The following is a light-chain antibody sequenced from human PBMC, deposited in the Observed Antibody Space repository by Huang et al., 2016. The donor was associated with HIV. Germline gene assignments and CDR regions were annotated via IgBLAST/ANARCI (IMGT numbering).Light chain of an antibody. V-gene: IGKV1-5*03. J-gene: IGKJ1*01. CDR3: QQYKRLWT. Sequence: DIHMTQSPSTLSASVGDRVTITCRASQSVTTWLAWYQQKPGKAPKLLIYQASNLETGVPSRCSGSGSGTEFTLTISSLQPDDFATYYCQQYKRLWTFGQGTKVEIK. CDR1: QSVTTW. CDR2: QAS.